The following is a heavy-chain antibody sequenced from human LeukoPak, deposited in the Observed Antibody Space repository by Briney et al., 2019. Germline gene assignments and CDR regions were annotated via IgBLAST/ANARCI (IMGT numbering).Heavy chain of an antibody. CDR1: GVTLSTYA. J-gene: IGHJ6*02. CDR3: AKDTPSFYYYGMDV. CDR2: ISSSGSGDNT. V-gene: IGHV3-23*01. D-gene: IGHD2-15*01. Sequence: PGGSLRLSCAASGVTLSTYAMSWARQAPGKGLEWVSGISSSGSGDNTYYADSVKGRFTISRDSSKNTLFLHMNSLRAEDTAVYYCAKDTPSFYYYGMDVWGQGTTVTVSS.